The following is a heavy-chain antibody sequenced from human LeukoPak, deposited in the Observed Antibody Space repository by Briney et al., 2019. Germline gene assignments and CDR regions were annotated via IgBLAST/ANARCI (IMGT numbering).Heavy chain of an antibody. D-gene: IGHD5-24*01. Sequence: ASVKVSCKASGYTSTSYGISWVRQAPGQGLEWMGWISAYNGNTNYAQKFQGRVTMTRDTSTSTVFMELRSLRSDDTAVYYCARCGDGYLYYMDVWGKGTTVTISS. J-gene: IGHJ6*03. CDR1: GYTSTSYG. V-gene: IGHV1-18*01. CDR2: ISAYNGNT. CDR3: ARCGDGYLYYMDV.